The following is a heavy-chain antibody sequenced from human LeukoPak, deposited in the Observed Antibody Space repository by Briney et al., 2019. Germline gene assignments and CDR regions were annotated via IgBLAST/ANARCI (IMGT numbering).Heavy chain of an antibody. CDR1: GGSISSSY. Sequence: SETLSLTCTVSGGSISSSYWSWIRQPPGKGLEWIGYIYYSGSTNYNPPLKSRVTISVDTSKNQFSLKLSSVTAADTAVYYCARVLGGNHFIDYWGQGTLVTVSS. D-gene: IGHD4-23*01. J-gene: IGHJ4*02. V-gene: IGHV4-59*01. CDR3: ARVLGGNHFIDY. CDR2: IYYSGST.